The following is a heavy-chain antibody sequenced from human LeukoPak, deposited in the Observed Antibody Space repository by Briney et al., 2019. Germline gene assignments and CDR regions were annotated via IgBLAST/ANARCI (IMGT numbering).Heavy chain of an antibody. J-gene: IGHJ5*01. CDR1: GDSVSGFD. V-gene: IGHV4-59*02. Sequence: SETLSLTCTVSGDSVSGFDWSWIRQPPGKGLEWIGYIHRSGLTNYESSLKSRVSISADTAKNQFSLELNSVTAADTAVYFCTRGAWSMGAWGPGTLVTVSS. CDR3: TRGAWSMGA. D-gene: IGHD6-19*01. CDR2: IHRSGLT.